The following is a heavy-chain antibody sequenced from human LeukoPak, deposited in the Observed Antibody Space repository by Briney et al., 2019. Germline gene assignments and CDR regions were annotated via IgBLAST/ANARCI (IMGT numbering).Heavy chain of an antibody. CDR1: GYTFTSYY. D-gene: IGHD2-15*01. V-gene: IGHV1-46*01. CDR2: INPSGGST. J-gene: IGHJ5*02. Sequence: ASVKVSCKASGYTFTSYYMHWVRQAPGQGLEWMGIINPSGGSTSYAQKFQGRVTMTTDTSTSTAYMELRSLRSDDTAVYYCARDMIPYCSGGSCPNWFDPWGQGTLVTVSS. CDR3: ARDMIPYCSGGSCPNWFDP.